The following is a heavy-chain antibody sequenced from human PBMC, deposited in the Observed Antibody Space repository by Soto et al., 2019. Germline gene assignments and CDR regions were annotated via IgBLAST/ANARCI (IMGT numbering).Heavy chain of an antibody. D-gene: IGHD4-17*01. CDR2: IYYSGST. Sequence: SETLSLTCTVSGGSISSYYWSWIRQPPGKGLEWIGYIYYSGSTNYNPSLKSRVTISVDTSKNQFSLKLSSVTAADTAVYYCARTLYGALYYFDYWGQGTLVTVSS. CDR1: GGSISSYY. CDR3: ARTLYGALYYFDY. V-gene: IGHV4-59*01. J-gene: IGHJ4*02.